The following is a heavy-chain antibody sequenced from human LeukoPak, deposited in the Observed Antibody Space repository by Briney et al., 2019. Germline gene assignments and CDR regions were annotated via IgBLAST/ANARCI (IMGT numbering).Heavy chain of an antibody. CDR2: INPNSGGT. CDR3: ARAVTYSSGWYGAYNWFDP. Sequence: ASVKVSCKASGYTFTGYYMHWVRQAPGQGLEWMGWINPNSGGTNYAQKFQGRVTMTRDTSISTAYMELSRLRSDGTAVYYCARAVTYSSGWYGAYNWFDPWGQGTLVTVSS. V-gene: IGHV1-2*02. CDR1: GYTFTGYY. J-gene: IGHJ5*02. D-gene: IGHD6-19*01.